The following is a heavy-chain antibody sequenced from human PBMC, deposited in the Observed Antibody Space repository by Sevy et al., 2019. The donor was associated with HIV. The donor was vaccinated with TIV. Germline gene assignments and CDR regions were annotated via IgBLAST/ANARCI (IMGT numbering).Heavy chain of an antibody. D-gene: IGHD1-26*01. Sequence: GGSLRLSCAASGFTFSSYIMNWVRQAPGMGLEWVSSISSGGDYIYYTNSVKGRFTISRDNAKNSLYLHMNSLRAEDTAVYYCARGSRGTFGSWGQGTLVTVSS. J-gene: IGHJ4*02. CDR1: GFTFSSYI. V-gene: IGHV3-21*01. CDR2: ISSGGDYI. CDR3: ARGSRGTFGS.